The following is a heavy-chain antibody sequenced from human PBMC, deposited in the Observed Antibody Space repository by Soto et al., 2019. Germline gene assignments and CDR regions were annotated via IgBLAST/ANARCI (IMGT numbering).Heavy chain of an antibody. Sequence: PSETLSLTCTVSGGSISSSSYYWGWIRQPPGKGLEWIGSIYYSGSTYYNPSLKSRVTISVDTSKNQFSLKLSSVTAADTAVYYCARFRPIDNWNDQDYWGQGTLVTVSS. CDR1: GGSISSSSYY. CDR3: ARFRPIDNWNDQDY. V-gene: IGHV4-39*01. J-gene: IGHJ4*02. CDR2: IYYSGST. D-gene: IGHD1-1*01.